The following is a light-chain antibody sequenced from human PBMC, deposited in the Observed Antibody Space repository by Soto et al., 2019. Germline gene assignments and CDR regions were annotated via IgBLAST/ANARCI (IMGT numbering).Light chain of an antibody. CDR2: EVT. CDR1: ISDVGTYDD. J-gene: IGLJ1*01. Sequence: QSALTQPASVSASPGQSITISCTGTISDVGTYDDVSWYRQHPGKAPRLLIYEVTNRPSGVSNRFSGSKSGDTASLTISGLQAEDEGDYYCSSYTIGSTYVFGSGTKVTVL. V-gene: IGLV2-14*01. CDR3: SSYTIGSTYV.